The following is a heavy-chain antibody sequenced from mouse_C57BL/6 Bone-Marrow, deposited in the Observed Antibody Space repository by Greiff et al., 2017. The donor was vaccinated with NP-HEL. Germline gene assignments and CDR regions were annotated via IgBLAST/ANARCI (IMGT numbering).Heavy chain of an antibody. V-gene: IGHV1-74*01. D-gene: IGHD1-2*01. J-gene: IGHJ1*03. Sequence: VPLQQPGAELVKPGASVKVSCKASGYTFTSYWMHWVKQRPGQGLEWIGRIHPSDGDTNYNQKFQGKATLTVDKSSSTAYMQLSSLTYEDSAVYYCARGATADVWGTGTTVTVSS. CDR1: GYTFTSYW. CDR3: ARGATADV. CDR2: IHPSDGDT.